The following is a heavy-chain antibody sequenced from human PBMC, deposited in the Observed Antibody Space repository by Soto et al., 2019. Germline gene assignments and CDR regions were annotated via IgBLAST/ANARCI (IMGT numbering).Heavy chain of an antibody. V-gene: IGHV4-34*01. CDR2: INHSGST. J-gene: IGHJ5*02. Sequence: SETRSLTGAVYGGYFSGYYWSWIRQPPEKGLEWIGEINHSGSTNYNPSLKSRVTLSVDTSKYQFSLKLSSVTAADTAVYYCARRGLLDKFLAARPRYWFDPCGQGTLVTVSS. D-gene: IGHD6-6*01. CDR1: GGYFSGYY. CDR3: ARRGLLDKFLAARPRYWFDP.